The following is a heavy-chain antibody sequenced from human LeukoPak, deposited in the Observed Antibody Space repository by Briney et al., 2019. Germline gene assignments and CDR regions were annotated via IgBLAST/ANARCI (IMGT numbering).Heavy chain of an antibody. Sequence: GGSLRLSCAASGFTFSNAWMSWVRQAPGKGLEWVGRIKSKTDGGTTDYAAPVKGRFTISRDDSKNTLYLQMNGLKTEDTAVYYCTTEGTGPAPDFDYWGQGTLVTVSS. J-gene: IGHJ4*02. CDR2: IKSKTDGGTT. D-gene: IGHD3/OR15-3a*01. CDR3: TTEGTGPAPDFDY. CDR1: GFTFSNAW. V-gene: IGHV3-15*01.